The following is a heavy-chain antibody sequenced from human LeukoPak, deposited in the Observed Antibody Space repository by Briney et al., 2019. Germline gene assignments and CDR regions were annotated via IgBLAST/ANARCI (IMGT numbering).Heavy chain of an antibody. V-gene: IGHV1-46*01. CDR1: GYTFINYY. Sequence: ASVKVSCKASGYTFINYYLHWVRQAPGQGLVWMGQINPNTDSTNCARMFQGRVTMTADTSTSTVYMELNSLTSDDTAVYYCARDLSGWGNSIYWGQGTPVTVS. D-gene: IGHD2/OR15-2a*01. CDR3: ARDLSGWGNSIY. J-gene: IGHJ4*02. CDR2: INPNTDST.